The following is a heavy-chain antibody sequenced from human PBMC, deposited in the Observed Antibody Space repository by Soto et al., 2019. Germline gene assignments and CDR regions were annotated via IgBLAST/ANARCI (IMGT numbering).Heavy chain of an antibody. CDR2: IYYSGST. CDR3: ARVTYYDFWSGYYDGMDV. V-gene: IGHV4-59*01. CDR1: GGSISIYY. Sequence: PSETVSLTCTVSGGSISIYYWSWILQPPGKGLEWIGYIYYSGSTNYNPSLKSRVTISVDTSKNQFSLKLSSVTAADTAVYYCARVTYYDFWSGYYDGMDVWGQGTTVT. D-gene: IGHD3-3*01. J-gene: IGHJ6*02.